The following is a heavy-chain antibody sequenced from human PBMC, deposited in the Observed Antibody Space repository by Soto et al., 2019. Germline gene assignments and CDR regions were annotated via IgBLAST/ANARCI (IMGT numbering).Heavy chain of an antibody. J-gene: IGHJ4*02. CDR1: GFTFSSYS. CDR2: ISSSSSYI. D-gene: IGHD1-26*01. Sequence: GGSLRLSCVASGFTFSSYSMNWVRQAPGKGLEWVSSISSSSSYIYYADSVKGRFTISRDNAKNSLYLQMNSLRAEDTAVYYCARLDVGATLHSSGYWGQGXLVTVSS. V-gene: IGHV3-21*01. CDR3: ARLDVGATLHSSGY.